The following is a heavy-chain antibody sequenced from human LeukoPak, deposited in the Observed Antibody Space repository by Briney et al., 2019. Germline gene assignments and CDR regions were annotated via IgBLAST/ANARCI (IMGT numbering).Heavy chain of an antibody. CDR1: GFTFSSYS. Sequence: PGRSLRLSCAASGFTFSSYSMNWVRQAPGKGLEWVSSISSSSSYIYYADSVKGRFTISRDNAKNSLYLQMNSLPAQDTPLYYFARFDEHIAAAHYWGQGTLVTVSS. V-gene: IGHV3-21*01. CDR3: ARFDEHIAAAHY. J-gene: IGHJ4*02. CDR2: ISSSSSYI. D-gene: IGHD6-13*01.